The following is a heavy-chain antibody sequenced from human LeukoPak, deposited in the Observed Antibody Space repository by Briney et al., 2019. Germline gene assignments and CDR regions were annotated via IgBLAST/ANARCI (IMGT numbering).Heavy chain of an antibody. D-gene: IGHD3-10*01. CDR3: ARDRKGPGSGSYLYYSDY. CDR1: GYTFTSYY. V-gene: IGHV1-46*01. J-gene: IGHJ4*02. Sequence: ASVKVSCKASGYTFTSYYMHWVRQAPGQGLEWMGIINPSGGSTSYAQKFQGRVTMTRDTSTSTVYMELSSLRSEDTAVYYCARDRKGPGSGSYLYYSDYWGQGTLVTVSS. CDR2: INPSGGST.